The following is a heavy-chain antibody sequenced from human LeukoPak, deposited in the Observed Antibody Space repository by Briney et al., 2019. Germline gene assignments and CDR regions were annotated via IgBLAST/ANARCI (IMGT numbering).Heavy chain of an antibody. CDR2: INPNSGGT. J-gene: IGHJ6*02. CDR1: GYTFTGYY. D-gene: IGHD5-12*01. Sequence: ASVKVSCKASGYTFTGYYMHWVRQAPGQGLEWMGWINPNSGGTNYAQKFQGRVTMTRDTSISTVYMELSRLRSDDTAVYYCARGPGGGYDSPGGMDVWGQGTTVTVSS. CDR3: ARGPGGGYDSPGGMDV. V-gene: IGHV1-2*02.